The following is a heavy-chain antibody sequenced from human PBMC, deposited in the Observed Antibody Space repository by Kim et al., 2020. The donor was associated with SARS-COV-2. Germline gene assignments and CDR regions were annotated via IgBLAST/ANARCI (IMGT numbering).Heavy chain of an antibody. CDR3: VKDCSGTSCYVDYFDY. CDR1: GFTFSAYP. Sequence: GGSLRLSCSASGFTFSAYPIHWVRQAPGRGLEWLSTVSTDGSRTYYADSVKGRLTVSRDNSKSTLFLQMSSLSTADTAVYYCVKDCSGTSCYVDYFDYWG. CDR2: VSTDGSRT. J-gene: IGHJ4*01. V-gene: IGHV3-64D*06. D-gene: IGHD2-2*01.